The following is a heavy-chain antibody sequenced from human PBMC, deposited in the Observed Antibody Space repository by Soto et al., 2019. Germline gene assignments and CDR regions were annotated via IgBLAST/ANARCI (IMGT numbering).Heavy chain of an antibody. J-gene: IGHJ6*02. V-gene: IGHV3-23*01. CDR3: AKVLKEYSSSWYPNDYYYYGMDV. D-gene: IGHD6-13*01. Sequence: GGALRLSXAASGFTFSSYAMSWVRQAPGKGLEWVSAISGSGGSTYYADSVKGRFTISRDNSKNTLYLQMNSLRAEDTAVYYCAKVLKEYSSSWYPNDYYYYGMDVWGQGTTVTVSS. CDR2: ISGSGGST. CDR1: GFTFSSYA.